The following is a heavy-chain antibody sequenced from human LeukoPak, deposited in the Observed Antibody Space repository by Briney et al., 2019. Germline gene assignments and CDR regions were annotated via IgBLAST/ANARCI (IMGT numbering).Heavy chain of an antibody. CDR3: ARVGDYDTDAFDI. J-gene: IGHJ3*02. V-gene: IGHV1-8*01. D-gene: IGHD3-22*01. CDR2: MNPNSGNT. Sequence: GASVKVSCKASGYTFTSYVINWMRQATGQGLEWMGWMNPNSGNTGYAQKFQGRVTMTRNTSISTAYMELSSLRSEDTAVYYCARVGDYDTDAFDIWGQGTMVTVSS. CDR1: GYTFTSYV.